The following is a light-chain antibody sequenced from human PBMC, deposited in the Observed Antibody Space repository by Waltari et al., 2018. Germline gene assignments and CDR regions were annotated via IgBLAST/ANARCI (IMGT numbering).Light chain of an antibody. CDR2: HTS. V-gene: IGKV3-20*01. Sequence: EIVLTQSPGTLSLSPGERATLSCRASQGVGKYLAWSQQRPGQAPRLLLYHTSIRATGIPDRFSGSGYGTDVSRTISRLEPEDFAVYYCQKYDFLPATFGQGTTVEIK. J-gene: IGKJ1*01. CDR1: QGVGKY. CDR3: QKYDFLPAT.